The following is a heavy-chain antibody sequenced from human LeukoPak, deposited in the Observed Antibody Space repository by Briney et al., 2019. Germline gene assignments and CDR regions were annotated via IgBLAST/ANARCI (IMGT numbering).Heavy chain of an antibody. CDR3: AKDRGVWGSYRYYFDS. Sequence: GGSLRLSCAASGFTFSSYAMSWVRQAPGKGLEWVSAISGSGGSTYYADSVKGRFTISRDNSKNTLYLQMNSLRAEDTAVYYCAKDRGVWGSYRYYFDSWGQGTLVTVSS. V-gene: IGHV3-23*01. CDR2: ISGSGGST. CDR1: GFTFSSYA. J-gene: IGHJ4*02. D-gene: IGHD3-16*02.